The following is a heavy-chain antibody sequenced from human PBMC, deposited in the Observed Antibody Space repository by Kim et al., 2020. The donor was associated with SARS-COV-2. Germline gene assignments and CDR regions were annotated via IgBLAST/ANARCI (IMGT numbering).Heavy chain of an antibody. CDR2: LFTTTVT. CDR1: GFSVSTNY. J-gene: IGHJ4*02. Sequence: GGSLRLSCAASGFSVSTNYMSWVRQAPGKGLDWVSVLFTTTVTHYADSVKGRFTISRDISKNILYLQMNNLRPEDTAVYYCARVSNWYSLYYFHSWGQGAPVTVSP. V-gene: IGHV3-53*01. CDR3: ARVSNWYSLYYFHS. D-gene: IGHD2-15*01.